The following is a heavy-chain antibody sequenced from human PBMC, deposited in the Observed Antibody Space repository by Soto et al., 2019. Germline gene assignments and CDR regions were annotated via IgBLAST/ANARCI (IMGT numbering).Heavy chain of an antibody. CDR3: ARDIAARSLGYYGMDV. CDR2: ISTRGDT. V-gene: IGHV3-21*01. Sequence: EVQLVESGGGLVKPGGSLGLSCASSGFTISTYSMNWVRQAPGKGLEWVSSISTRGDTYYADSVKGRFTISRDNSKNTLYLQMNSLRAEDTAVYYCARDIAARSLGYYGMDVWGQGTTVTVSS. CDR1: GFTISTYS. J-gene: IGHJ6*02. D-gene: IGHD6-6*01.